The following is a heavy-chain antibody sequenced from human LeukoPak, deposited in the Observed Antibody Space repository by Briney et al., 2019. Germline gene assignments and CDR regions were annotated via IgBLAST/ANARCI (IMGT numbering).Heavy chain of an antibody. V-gene: IGHV4-31*03. J-gene: IGHJ4*02. CDR1: GGSISSGGYY. CDR2: IYYSGST. CDR3: ARGALAVAATL. D-gene: IGHD6-19*01. Sequence: PSQTLSLTCTVSGGSISSGGYYWSWIRQHPGKGLEWIGYIYYSGSTNYNPSLKSRVTISVDTSKNQFSLKLSSVTAADTAVYYCARGALAVAATLWGQGTLVTVSS.